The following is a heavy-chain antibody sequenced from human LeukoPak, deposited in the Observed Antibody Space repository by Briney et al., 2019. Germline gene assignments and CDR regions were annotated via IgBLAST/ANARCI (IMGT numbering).Heavy chain of an antibody. CDR3: ARAAPAVADL. Sequence: GGSLRLSCAAYGFTFRDYNMHWVRQAPGKGLEWVAFISHVGSDVYYAGSVKGRLTISRDNAKNTLYLQMNSLTTEDTGVYYCARAAPAVADLWGQGTTVTVSS. CDR2: ISHVGSDV. D-gene: IGHD6-19*01. J-gene: IGHJ3*01. V-gene: IGHV3-30*04. CDR1: GFTFRDYN.